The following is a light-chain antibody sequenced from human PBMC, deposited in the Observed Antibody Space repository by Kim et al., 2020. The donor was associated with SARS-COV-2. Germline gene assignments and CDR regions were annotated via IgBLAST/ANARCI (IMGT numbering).Light chain of an antibody. CDR1: QSVSRN. CDR3: QQRTNWRYT. V-gene: IGKV3-11*01. CDR2: DAS. J-gene: IGKJ2*01. Sequence: SWSPGERATLSCRASQSVSRNLIWYQQKPGQAPRPLMYDASNRATGVPARFSGSGSGTDFTLTISSLEPEDFAVYYCQQRTNWRYTFGQGTKLEI.